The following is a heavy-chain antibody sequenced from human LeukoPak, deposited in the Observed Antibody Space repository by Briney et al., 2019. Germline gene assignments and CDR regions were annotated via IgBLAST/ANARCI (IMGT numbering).Heavy chain of an antibody. CDR2: ITSGSTT. V-gene: IGHV3-48*03. D-gene: IGHD5-18*01. Sequence: PGGSLRLSCAASGFTFSSYEMNWVRQAPGKGLEWVSYITSGSTTYYADSVKGRFTISRDNSKNTLYLQMNSLRAEDTAVYYCARGEGYTYGFSEYWGQGTLVTVSS. CDR1: GFTFSSYE. J-gene: IGHJ4*02. CDR3: ARGEGYTYGFSEY.